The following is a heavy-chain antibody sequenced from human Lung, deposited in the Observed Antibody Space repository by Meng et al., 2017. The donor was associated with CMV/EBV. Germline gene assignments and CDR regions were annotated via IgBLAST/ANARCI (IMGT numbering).Heavy chain of an antibody. CDR3: ARAHYDYVWGSSLYYFDY. D-gene: IGHD3-16*01. J-gene: IGHJ4*02. CDR1: GFTFSSYS. CDR2: ISSSGSTI. V-gene: IGHV3-48*04. Sequence: GESLKISCAASGFTFSSYSMNWVRQAPGKGLEWVSYISSSGSTIYYADSVKGRFTISRDNAKNSLYLQMNSLRAEDTAVYYCARAHYDYVWGSSLYYFDYWGQGNXVXVSS.